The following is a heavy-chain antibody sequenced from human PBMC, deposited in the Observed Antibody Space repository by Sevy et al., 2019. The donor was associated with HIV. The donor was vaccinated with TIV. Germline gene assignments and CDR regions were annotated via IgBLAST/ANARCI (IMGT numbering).Heavy chain of an antibody. CDR2: ISWNSGAI. J-gene: IGHJ4*02. CDR1: GFSFSDYA. CDR3: ARGGYYYDNAAYYALDS. Sequence: GGSLRLSCAASGFSFSDYAMHWVRQVPGKGLEWVAGISWNSGAIGYADSVKGRFTISRDNSKNTLYLQMNNVRVEDTAVYYCARGGYYYDNAAYYALDSWGQGTLVTVSS. D-gene: IGHD3-22*01. V-gene: IGHV3-9*01.